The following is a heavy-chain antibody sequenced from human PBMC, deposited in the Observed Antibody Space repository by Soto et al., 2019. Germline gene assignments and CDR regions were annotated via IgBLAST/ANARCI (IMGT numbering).Heavy chain of an antibody. J-gene: IGHJ4*02. V-gene: IGHV1-46*01. CDR1: GYTFTSYY. CDR2: INPSGGST. Sequence: GTSVKVSCKASGYTFTSYYMRWVRQAPGQGLEWMGIINPSGGSTSYAQKFQGRVTMTRDTSTSTVYMELSSLRSEDTAVYYCARVRRYDFWSGYYFDYWGQGTLVTVSS. CDR3: ARVRRYDFWSGYYFDY. D-gene: IGHD3-3*01.